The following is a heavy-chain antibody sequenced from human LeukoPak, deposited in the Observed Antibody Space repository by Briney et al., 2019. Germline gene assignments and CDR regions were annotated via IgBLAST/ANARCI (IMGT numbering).Heavy chain of an antibody. CDR2: ISSSSSNI. CDR3: ARGHSPGYMDV. CDR1: GFTFSSYT. V-gene: IGHV3-21*01. J-gene: IGHJ6*03. Sequence: PGGSLRLSCAASGFTFSSYTMNWVRQAPGKGLEWVSFISSSSSNIYYADSVKGRFTISRDNAKNSLYLQMNSLRAEDTAVYYCARGHSPGYMDVWGKGTTVTISS. D-gene: IGHD1-26*01.